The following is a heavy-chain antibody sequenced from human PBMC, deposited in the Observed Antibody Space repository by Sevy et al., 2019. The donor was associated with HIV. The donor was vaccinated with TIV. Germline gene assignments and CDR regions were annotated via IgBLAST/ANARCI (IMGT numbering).Heavy chain of an antibody. J-gene: IGHJ5*02. CDR1: GYTFTSYA. CDR2: INAGNGNT. D-gene: IGHD3-10*01. V-gene: IGHV1-3*01. CDR3: ARGTMVRGVIIGSYNWFDP. Sequence: ASVKVSCKASGYTFTSYAMHWVRQAPGQRLEWMGWINAGNGNTKYSQKFQGRVTITRDTSASTAYMELGSLRSEDTAVYYCARGTMVRGVIIGSYNWFDPWGQGTLVTVSS.